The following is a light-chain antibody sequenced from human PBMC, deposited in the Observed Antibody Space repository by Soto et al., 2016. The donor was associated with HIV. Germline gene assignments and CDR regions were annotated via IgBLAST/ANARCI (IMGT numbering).Light chain of an antibody. J-gene: IGKJ3*01. CDR1: QDISNS. CDR2: AAS. CDR3: QQYYSTPRVFT. V-gene: IGKV1-NL1*01. Sequence: DIQMTQSPSSLSASVGDRVTITCRASQDISNSLAWYQQKPGKAPKLLLFAASRLESGVPSRFSGSGSGTDYTLTISSLRPEDFATYYCQQYYSTPRVFTFGPGTKVHIK.